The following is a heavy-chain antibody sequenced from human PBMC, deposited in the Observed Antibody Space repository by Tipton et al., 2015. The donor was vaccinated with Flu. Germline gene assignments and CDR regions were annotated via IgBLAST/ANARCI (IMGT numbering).Heavy chain of an antibody. CDR1: GGSISSYY. CDR3: ARDANYDILTGYHGMDV. Sequence: TLSLTCTASGGSISSYYWSWIRQPAGKGLEWIGRIYTSGSTNYNPSLKSRVTMSVDTSKNQFSLKLSSVTAADTAVYYCARDANYDILTGYHGMDVWGQGTTVTVSS. D-gene: IGHD3-9*01. J-gene: IGHJ6*02. CDR2: IYTSGST. V-gene: IGHV4-4*07.